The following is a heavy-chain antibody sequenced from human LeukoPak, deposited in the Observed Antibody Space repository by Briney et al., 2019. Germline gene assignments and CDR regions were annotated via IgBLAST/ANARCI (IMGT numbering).Heavy chain of an antibody. CDR3: ARGGYSGSWPLYYFDY. J-gene: IGHJ4*02. D-gene: IGHD6-13*01. Sequence: GASVTVSFTASVYTFTRHYMHWLRQAPEQGLEWMGWINPNNGGTNYAQKLQGRVNMPTDTSTSTAYMELRSLRSDDTAVYYCARGGYSGSWPLYYFDYGGQGTLVIVSA. CDR1: VYTFTRHY. CDR2: INPNNGGT. V-gene: IGHV1-18*04.